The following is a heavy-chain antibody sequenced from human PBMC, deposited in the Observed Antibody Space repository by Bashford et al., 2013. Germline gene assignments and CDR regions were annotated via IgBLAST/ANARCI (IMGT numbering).Heavy chain of an antibody. CDR3: TSSPTDPHYWYFDL. CDR2: IRSKTNSYAI. J-gene: IGHJ2*01. Sequence: WVRQMPGKGLEWVGRIRSKTNSYAIAYAASVKGRFTISRDDSKNTAYLQMNSLKTEDTAVYYCTSSPTDPHYWYFDLWGRGTLVTVSS. V-gene: IGHV3-73*01.